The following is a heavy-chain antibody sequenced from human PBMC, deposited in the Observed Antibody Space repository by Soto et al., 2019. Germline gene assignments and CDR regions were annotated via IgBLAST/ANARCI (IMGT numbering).Heavy chain of an antibody. D-gene: IGHD4-17*01. CDR3: ARETTVTTGIDYYYYYGMDV. CDR1: GYTFTSYG. V-gene: IGHV1-18*01. Sequence: ASVKVSCKASGYTFTSYGISWVRQAPGQGLEWMGWISAYNGNTNYAQELQGRVTMTTDTSTSTAYMELRSLRSDDTAVYYCARETTVTTGIDYYYYYGMDVWGQGTTVTVSS. J-gene: IGHJ6*02. CDR2: ISAYNGNT.